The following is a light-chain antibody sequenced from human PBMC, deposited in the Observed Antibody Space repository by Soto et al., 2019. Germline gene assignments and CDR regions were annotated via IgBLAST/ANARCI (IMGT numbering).Light chain of an antibody. CDR3: CSYAGHESQIYV. J-gene: IGLJ1*01. V-gene: IGLV2-23*02. Sequence: QSALTQPASVSGSPGQSITISCTGTSSDVGTYDLVSWFQQRPGKPPQLMIYEVAQRPSGVSNRFSGSKSGNTASLTISGLQAEDEADYYCCSYAGHESQIYVFGTGTQLTVL. CDR1: SSDVGTYDL. CDR2: EVA.